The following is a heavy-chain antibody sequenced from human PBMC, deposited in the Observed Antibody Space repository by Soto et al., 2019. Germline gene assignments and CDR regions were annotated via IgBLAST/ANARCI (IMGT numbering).Heavy chain of an antibody. D-gene: IGHD2-15*01. J-gene: IGHJ4*02. CDR2: ISYDGSNK. CDR1: GFTFSSYA. V-gene: IGHV3-30-3*01. CDR3: ARGYCSGGSCYGFHYALGY. Sequence: QPGGSLRLSCAASGFTFSSYAMHWVRQAPGKGLEWVAVISYDGSNKYYADSVKGRFTISRDNSKNTLYLQMNSLRAEDTAVYYCARGYCSGGSCYGFHYALGYWGQGTLVTVSS.